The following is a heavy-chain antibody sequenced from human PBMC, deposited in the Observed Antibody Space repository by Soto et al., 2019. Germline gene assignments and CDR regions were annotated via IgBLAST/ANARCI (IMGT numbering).Heavy chain of an antibody. J-gene: IGHJ3*02. CDR3: VGAMAPGAYDI. CDR1: GGSISSSSYY. D-gene: IGHD5-18*01. Sequence: QMQLQESGPGLVKPSETLSLTCTVSGGSISSSSYYWAWIRQPPGKGLDWIGSIYYSGNRYYNPSLKSRLTVSLDTSTSPFSLTLSSVTAADTALYYFVGAMAPGAYDIWGQGTMVTVSS. V-gene: IGHV4-39*01. CDR2: IYYSGNR.